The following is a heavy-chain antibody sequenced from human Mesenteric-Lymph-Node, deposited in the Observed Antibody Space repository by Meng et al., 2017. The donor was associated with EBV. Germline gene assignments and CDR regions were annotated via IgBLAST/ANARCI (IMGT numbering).Heavy chain of an antibody. J-gene: IGHJ5*02. CDR3: ARVDYYDSSSLFDP. D-gene: IGHD3-22*01. Sequence: QVQLQESGPGLVKPSETLSLTCAVSGGSISSTNWWSWVRQPPGKGLEWIGEIYHSGSTNYNPSLKSRVTISLDKSKNQFSLKLSSVTAADTAVYYCARVDYYDSSSLFDPWGQGTLVTVSS. CDR2: IYHSGST. V-gene: IGHV4-4*02. CDR1: GGSISSTNW.